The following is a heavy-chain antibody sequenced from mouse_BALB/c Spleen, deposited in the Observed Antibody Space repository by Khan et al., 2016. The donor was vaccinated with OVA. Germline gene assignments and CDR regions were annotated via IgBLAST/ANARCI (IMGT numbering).Heavy chain of an antibody. V-gene: IGHV5-9-3*01. CDR1: GFTFSTYA. Sequence: EVELVESGGGLVKPGGSLKLSCAASGFTFSTYAMSWVRQTPEKRLEWVATISSDGDYTYYPDNVTGRFTIYRDHAKTTLYLQMSSLGSEDTAMYYCARSPYGNFAYWGQVTLVTVSA. D-gene: IGHD2-1*01. J-gene: IGHJ3*01. CDR3: ARSPYGNFAY. CDR2: ISSDGDYT.